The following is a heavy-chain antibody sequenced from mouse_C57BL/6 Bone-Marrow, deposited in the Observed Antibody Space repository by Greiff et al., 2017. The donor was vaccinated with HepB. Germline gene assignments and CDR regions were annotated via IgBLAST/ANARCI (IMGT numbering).Heavy chain of an antibody. CDR3: ARNLMGDGYPFFDY. Sequence: QVQLQQSGAELVRPGSSVKLSCKASGYTFTSYWMDWVKQRPGQGLEWIGNIYPSDSETHYNQKFKDKATLTVDKSSSTAYMQLSSLTSEDSAVYYCARNLMGDGYPFFDYWGQGTTLTVSS. J-gene: IGHJ2*01. CDR2: IYPSDSET. D-gene: IGHD2-3*01. CDR1: GYTFTSYW. V-gene: IGHV1-61*01.